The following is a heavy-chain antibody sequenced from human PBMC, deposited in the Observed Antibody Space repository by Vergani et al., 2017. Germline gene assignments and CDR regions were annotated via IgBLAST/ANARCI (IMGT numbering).Heavy chain of an antibody. CDR1: GGSFSGYY. CDR2: INHSGST. D-gene: IGHD4-17*01. Sequence: QVQLQQWGAGLLKPSETLSLTCAVYGGSFSGYYWSWIRQPPGKGLEWIGEINHSGSTNYNPSLKSRVTISGDTSKNQFSLKLSSVTAADTAVYSCARGAPYGDYAAKFDYWGQGSLVTVSS. V-gene: IGHV4-34*01. CDR3: ARGAPYGDYAAKFDY. J-gene: IGHJ4*02.